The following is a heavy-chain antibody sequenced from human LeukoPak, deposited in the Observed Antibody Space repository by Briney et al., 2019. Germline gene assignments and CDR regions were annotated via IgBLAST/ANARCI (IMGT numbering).Heavy chain of an antibody. J-gene: IGHJ4*02. CDR3: ARGSGSYFFDY. D-gene: IGHD3-10*01. CDR2: IYYSGST. Sequence: SETLSLTCTVSGGSISSGDYYWSWIRQPPGKGLEWIGYIYYSGSTYYNPSLKSRVTISVDTSKNQFSLELSSVTAADTAVYYCARGSGSYFFDYWGQGTLVTVSS. V-gene: IGHV4-30-4*01. CDR1: GGSISSGDYY.